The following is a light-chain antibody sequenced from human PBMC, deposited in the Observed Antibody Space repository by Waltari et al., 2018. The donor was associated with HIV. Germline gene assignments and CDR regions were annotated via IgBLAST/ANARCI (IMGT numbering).Light chain of an antibody. CDR1: RSLLSSSDNKNY. J-gene: IGKJ2*01. V-gene: IGKV4-1*01. CDR3: KQYYGAPQT. CDR2: SAS. Sequence: VMTQSPHSLDVSLGERPSFNCKSSRSLLSSSDNKNYLAWYQKNLGQPPKLLISSASNRESGVPDRFSGSGSGTDFTLTISSLQPEDVAVYYCKQYYGAPQTFGQGTKVEIK.